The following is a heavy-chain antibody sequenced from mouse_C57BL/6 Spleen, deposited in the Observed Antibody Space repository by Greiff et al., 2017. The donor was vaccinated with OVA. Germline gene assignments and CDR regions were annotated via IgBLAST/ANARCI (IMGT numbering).Heavy chain of an antibody. D-gene: IGHD3-2*01. CDR1: GYTFTSYT. CDR2: INPSSGYT. Sequence: QVTLKVCGAELARPGASVKMSCKASGYTFTSYTMHWVKQRPGQGLEWIGYINPSSGYTKYNQKFKDKATLTADKSSSTAYMQLSSLTSEDSAVYYCARSGRQLYYFDYWGQGTTLTVSS. V-gene: IGHV1-4*01. CDR3: ARSGRQLYYFDY. J-gene: IGHJ2*01.